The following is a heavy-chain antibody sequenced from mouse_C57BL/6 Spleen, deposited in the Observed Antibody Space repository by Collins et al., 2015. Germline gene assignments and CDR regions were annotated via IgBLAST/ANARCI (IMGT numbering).Heavy chain of an antibody. CDR3: ASYGQRFAY. J-gene: IGHJ3*01. CDR2: INPYNGGT. CDR1: GYTFTDYY. Sequence: EVQLQQSGPVLVKPGASVKMSCKASGYTFTDYYMNWVKQSHGKSLEWIGVINPYNGGTSYNQKFKGKATLTVDKSSSTAYMELNSLTSEDSAVYYCASYGQRFAYWGQGTLVTVSA. D-gene: IGHD1-1*02. V-gene: IGHV1-19*01.